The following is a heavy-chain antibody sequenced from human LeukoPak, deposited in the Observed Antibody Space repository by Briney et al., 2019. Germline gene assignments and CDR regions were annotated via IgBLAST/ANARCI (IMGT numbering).Heavy chain of an antibody. D-gene: IGHD2-2*01. Sequence: ASVKVSCKASGYTFTGYYMHWVRQAPGQGLEWMGWINPNSGGTNYAQKFQGRVTMTRDTSISTAYMELSSLRSEDTAVYYCARGGSTSIDAFDIWGQGTMVTVSS. V-gene: IGHV1-2*02. CDR2: INPNSGGT. CDR3: ARGGSTSIDAFDI. CDR1: GYTFTGYY. J-gene: IGHJ3*02.